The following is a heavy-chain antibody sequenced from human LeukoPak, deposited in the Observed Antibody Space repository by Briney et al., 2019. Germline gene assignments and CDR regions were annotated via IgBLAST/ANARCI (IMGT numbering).Heavy chain of an antibody. J-gene: IGHJ4*02. V-gene: IGHV4-4*02. CDR1: GGSISSSNW. D-gene: IGHD3-22*01. CDR2: IYHSGST. CDR3: ARARGLCGPYYYDSSGCLDY. Sequence: SGTLSLTCAVSGGSISSSNWWSWVRQPPGKGLEWIGEIYHSGSTNYNPSLKSRVTISVDKSKNQFSLKLSSVTAADTAVYYCARARGLCGPYYYDSSGCLDYWGQGTLVTVSS.